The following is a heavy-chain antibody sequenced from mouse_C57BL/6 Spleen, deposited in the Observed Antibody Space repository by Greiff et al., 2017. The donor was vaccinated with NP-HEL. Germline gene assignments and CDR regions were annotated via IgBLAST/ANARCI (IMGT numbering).Heavy chain of an antibody. V-gene: IGHV2-5*01. CDR1: GFSLTSYG. CDR2: IWRGGST. CDR3: AKNKGTAQATYYAMDY. J-gene: IGHJ4*01. D-gene: IGHD3-2*02. Sequence: QVQLKQSGPGLVQPSQSLSITCTVSGFSLTSYGVHWVRQSPGTGLEWLGVIWRGGSTDYNAAFMSRLSITKDNSKCQVFFKMNSLQADDTAIYYCAKNKGTAQATYYAMDYWGQGTSVTVSS.